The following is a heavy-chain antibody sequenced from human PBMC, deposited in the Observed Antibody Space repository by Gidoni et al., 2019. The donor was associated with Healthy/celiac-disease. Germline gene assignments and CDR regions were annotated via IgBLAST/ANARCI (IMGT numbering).Heavy chain of an antibody. J-gene: IGHJ4*02. CDR3: ARLYYDSSGYYDLDY. D-gene: IGHD3-22*01. Sequence: QLQLVESGGGLVKPGGSLRLSCAASGFTFSYYYMSWIRQAPGKGLEWVSYISSSSSYTNYADSVKGRFTISRDNAKNSLYLQMNSLRAEDTAVYYCARLYYDSSGYYDLDYWGQGTLVTVSS. CDR2: ISSSSSYT. CDR1: GFTFSYYY. V-gene: IGHV3-11*06.